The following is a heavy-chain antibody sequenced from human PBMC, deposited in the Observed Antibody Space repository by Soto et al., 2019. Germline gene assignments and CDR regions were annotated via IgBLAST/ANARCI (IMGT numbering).Heavy chain of an antibody. CDR2: MNPNTGYT. V-gene: IGHV1-8*01. D-gene: IGHD4-17*01. Sequence: ASVKVSCKASGYTVTGYDIHWVRPATGQGLEWMGWMNPNTGYTANAQKFQGRVTMTRNISISTVYMELSSLSSEDTAVYYCAKPPDGAYYYYGMDVWGQGTTVTISS. J-gene: IGHJ6*02. CDR3: AKPPDGAYYYYGMDV. CDR1: GYTVTGYD.